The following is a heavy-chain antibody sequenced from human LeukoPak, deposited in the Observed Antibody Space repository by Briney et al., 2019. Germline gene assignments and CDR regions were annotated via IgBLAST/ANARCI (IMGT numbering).Heavy chain of an antibody. CDR2: INPNSGGT. D-gene: IGHD3-3*01. V-gene: IGHV1-2*06. Sequence: ASVKVSCKASGYTFTGYHMHWVRQAPGQGLEWMGRINPNSGGTNYAQKFQGRVTMTRDTSISTAYMELSRLRSDDTAVYYCARELKITIFGVVISNWFDPWGQGTLVTVSS. CDR1: GYTFTGYH. CDR3: ARELKITIFGVVISNWFDP. J-gene: IGHJ5*02.